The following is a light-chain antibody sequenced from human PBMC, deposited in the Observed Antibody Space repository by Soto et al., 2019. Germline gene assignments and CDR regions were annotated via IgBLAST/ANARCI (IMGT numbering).Light chain of an antibody. CDR2: DVS. CDR1: QSVTKY. Sequence: EVVLTQSPATLSLSPGERATLSCRASQSVTKYLAWYQQKPGQALRLLIYDVSKRATGIPARFSGSGSGTDFTLTISSLEPEDFAVYYCHQRSNWPITFGGGTKLEIK. V-gene: IGKV3-11*01. CDR3: HQRSNWPIT. J-gene: IGKJ4*01.